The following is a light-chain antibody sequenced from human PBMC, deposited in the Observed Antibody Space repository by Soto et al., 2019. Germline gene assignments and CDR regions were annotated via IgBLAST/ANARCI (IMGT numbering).Light chain of an antibody. J-gene: IGKJ4*01. Sequence: EMELTKSADTLSLSPVERAILSFRDGQSVRSYLAWYQQKPGQAHRLIIYDAYKRATGVPARFSGSGSGTNFTLTISSLEPEDFAIYYCQKRGNWPAVTFGGGTKLDIK. CDR1: QSVRSY. CDR2: DAY. V-gene: IGKV3-11*01. CDR3: QKRGNWPAVT.